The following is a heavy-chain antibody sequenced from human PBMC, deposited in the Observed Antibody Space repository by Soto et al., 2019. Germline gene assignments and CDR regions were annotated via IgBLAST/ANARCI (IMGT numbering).Heavy chain of an antibody. CDR1: GFTFSDYW. V-gene: IGHV3-7*01. D-gene: IGHD1-1*01. CDR3: VRTGVFDY. Sequence: GGSLRLSCAASGFTFSDYWMSWVRQAPGKELEWVARIKQDETEKHYVDSVKGRFTISRDNAKNSLYLQLNSLTAEDTATNYCVRTGVFDYWGQVTLVTASS. CDR2: IKQDETEK. J-gene: IGHJ4*02.